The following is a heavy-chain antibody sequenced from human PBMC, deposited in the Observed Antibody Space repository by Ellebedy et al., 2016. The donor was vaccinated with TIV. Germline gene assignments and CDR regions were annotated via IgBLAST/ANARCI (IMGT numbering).Heavy chain of an antibody. Sequence: GESLKISXAASGFPLSDYYMAWLRQAPGKGLEWVSHISPSGTTIYYADSVKGRFTISRDNAKNSLFLQMNSLRVEHTAVFYCASLESYGFDQWGQGTLVTVSS. D-gene: IGHD3-16*01. V-gene: IGHV3-11*04. CDR3: ASLESYGFDQ. CDR1: GFPLSDYY. J-gene: IGHJ4*02. CDR2: ISPSGTTI.